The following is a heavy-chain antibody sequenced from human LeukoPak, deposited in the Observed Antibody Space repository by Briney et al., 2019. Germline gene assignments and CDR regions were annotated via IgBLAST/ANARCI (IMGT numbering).Heavy chain of an antibody. CDR2: IKSKTDGGTT. J-gene: IGHJ4*02. D-gene: IGHD6-13*01. CDR3: TLSLAAGLFDY. V-gene: IGHV3-15*01. CDR1: GFTFSSYA. Sequence: PGGSLRLSCAASGFTFSSYAMSWVRQAPGKGLEWVGRIKSKTDGGTTDYAAPVKGRFTISRDDSKNTLYLQMSSLKTEDTAVYYCTLSLAAGLFDYWGQGTLVTVSS.